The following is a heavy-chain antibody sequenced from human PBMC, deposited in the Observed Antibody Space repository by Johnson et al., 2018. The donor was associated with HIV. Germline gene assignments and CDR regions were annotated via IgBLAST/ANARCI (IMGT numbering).Heavy chain of an antibody. J-gene: IGHJ3*02. CDR2: VSFDGINK. CDR3: ARGRERGMFDI. V-gene: IGHV3-30*04. CDR1: GFTFSSYA. D-gene: IGHD5-24*01. Sequence: QVLLVESGGGVVQPGRSLRLSCAASGFTFSSYAIHWVRQAPGKGLEWVALVSFDGINKYYADSVKGRFTISRDNSKNTLYLQMNSLRAEDTAVYYCARGRERGMFDIWGQGTMVTVSS.